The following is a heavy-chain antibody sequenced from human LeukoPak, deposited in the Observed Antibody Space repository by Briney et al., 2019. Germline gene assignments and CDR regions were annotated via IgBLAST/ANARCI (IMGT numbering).Heavy chain of an antibody. CDR2: IWSDASNK. CDR1: GFTFSSYG. CDR3: ARTYNIRYFDI. V-gene: IGHV3-33*01. Sequence: GRSLRLSCAASGFTFSSYGMHWVRQAPGKGLEWVAVIWSDASNKYYADSVKGRFTISRDNSKNTLYLQMSSLRAVDTAVYYCARTYNIRYFDIWGRGTLVTVSS. D-gene: IGHD3-9*01. J-gene: IGHJ4*02.